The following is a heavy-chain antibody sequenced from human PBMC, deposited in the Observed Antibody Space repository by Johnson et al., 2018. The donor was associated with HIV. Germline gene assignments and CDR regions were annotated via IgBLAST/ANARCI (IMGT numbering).Heavy chain of an antibody. CDR3: AKGGYNWKFDGFDI. CDR1: GFTFDDYA. Sequence: VQLVESGGGLVQPGRSLRLSCAASGFTFDDYAMHWVRQAPGKGLEWVANIKEDGSERYYVDSVKGRFTISRDNAKNSVFLHMDSLRAEDTAVYYCAKGGYNWKFDGFDIWGQGTMVTVSS. D-gene: IGHD1-20*01. J-gene: IGHJ3*02. V-gene: IGHV3-7*01. CDR2: IKEDGSER.